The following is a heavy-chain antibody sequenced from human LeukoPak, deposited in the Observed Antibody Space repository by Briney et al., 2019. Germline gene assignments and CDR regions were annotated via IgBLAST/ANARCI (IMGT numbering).Heavy chain of an antibody. CDR2: ISSSSSTI. D-gene: IGHD3-10*01. Sequence: PGGSLRLSCAASGFTFSSYSMNWVRQAPGKGLEWVSYISSSSSTIYYADSVKGRFTISRDNAKNSLYLQMNSLRAEDTAVYYCARDHQGYYGSGSYRAELDYWGQGTLVTVSS. CDR1: GFTFSSYS. J-gene: IGHJ4*02. CDR3: ARDHQGYYGSGSYRAELDY. V-gene: IGHV3-48*04.